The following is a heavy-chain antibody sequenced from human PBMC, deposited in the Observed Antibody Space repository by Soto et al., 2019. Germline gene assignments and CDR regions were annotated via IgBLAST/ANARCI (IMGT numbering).Heavy chain of an antibody. J-gene: IGHJ4*02. D-gene: IGHD3-3*01. CDR3: AKTYYDFPSGYYVDH. V-gene: IGHV3-23*01. CDR2: ISCSGGST. CDR1: GFTFSSYA. Sequence: GSLRLSCAASGFTFSSYAMSWVRQAPGKGLELFSAISCSGGSTYYADSVKGRFTISRSYTRKTLSLQMNXLRAKGTALYYCAKTYYDFPSGYYVDHWGKGA.